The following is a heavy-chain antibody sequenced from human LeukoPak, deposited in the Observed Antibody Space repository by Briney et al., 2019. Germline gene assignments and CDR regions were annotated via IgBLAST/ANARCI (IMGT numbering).Heavy chain of an antibody. J-gene: IGHJ4*02. D-gene: IGHD2-21*01. CDR3: ARVVEGAYCGGDCYNVGHFDY. CDR1: GYTFTSYD. Sequence: ASVKVSCKASGYTFTSYDINWVRQAPGQGLEWMGIINPSGGSTSYAQKFQGRVTMTRDTSTSTVYMELSSLRSEDTAVYYCARVVEGAYCGGDCYNVGHFDYWGQGTLVTVSS. CDR2: INPSGGST. V-gene: IGHV1-46*01.